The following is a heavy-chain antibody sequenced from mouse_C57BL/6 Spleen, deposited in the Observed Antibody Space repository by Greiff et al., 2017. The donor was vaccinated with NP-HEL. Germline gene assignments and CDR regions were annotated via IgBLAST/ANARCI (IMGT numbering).Heavy chain of an antibody. CDR2: IDPSDSYT. J-gene: IGHJ4*01. CDR1: GYTFTSYW. CDR3: ARGSNYLYYAMDY. D-gene: IGHD2-5*01. V-gene: IGHV1-69*01. Sequence: VQLQQPGAELVMPGASVKLSCKASGYTFTSYWMHWVKQRPGQGLEWIGEIDPSDSYTNYNQKFKGKSTLTVDKTSSTAYMQLSSLTSEDSAVYYCARGSNYLYYAMDYWGQGTSVTVSS.